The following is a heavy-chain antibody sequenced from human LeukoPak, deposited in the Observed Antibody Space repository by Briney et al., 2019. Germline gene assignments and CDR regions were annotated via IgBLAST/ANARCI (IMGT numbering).Heavy chain of an antibody. CDR2: IYSVGST. Sequence: GGSLRLSCAASGFTVSDNYMGWVRQAPAKGLEWVSVIYSVGSTYYADSVRGRVTISRDNSKNTLYLQMNSLRVEDTAVYYCAGSLAYCGGDCRLGDYWGQGTLGTVSS. D-gene: IGHD2-21*02. V-gene: IGHV3-66*01. CDR1: GFTVSDNY. CDR3: AGSLAYCGGDCRLGDY. J-gene: IGHJ4*02.